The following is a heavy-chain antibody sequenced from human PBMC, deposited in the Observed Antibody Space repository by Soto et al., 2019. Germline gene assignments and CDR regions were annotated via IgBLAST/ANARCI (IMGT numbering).Heavy chain of an antibody. Sequence: PXDSLTISRKGSGYSFTSYWIGLVRQMPGKGLEWMGIIYPGDSDTRYSPSFQGQVTISADKSISTAYLQWSSLKASDTAMYYCARRGSSWYFGVAFDYWGQGTLVTVSS. CDR3: ARRGSSWYFGVAFDY. J-gene: IGHJ4*02. D-gene: IGHD6-13*01. CDR2: IYPGDSDT. V-gene: IGHV5-51*01. CDR1: GYSFTSYW.